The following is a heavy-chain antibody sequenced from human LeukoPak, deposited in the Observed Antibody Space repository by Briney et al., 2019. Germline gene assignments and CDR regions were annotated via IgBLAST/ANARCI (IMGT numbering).Heavy chain of an antibody. CDR2: INSDGSST. Sequence: GGSLRLSCAASGFTFSSYWMHWVRQAPGKGLVWVSRINSDGSSTSYADSVKGRFTISRDNAKNTLFLQMNSLRAEDTAVYYCARDRDDSGGYYDYWGQGTLVTVSS. CDR3: ARDRDDSGGYYDY. D-gene: IGHD3-22*01. CDR1: GFTFSSYW. J-gene: IGHJ4*02. V-gene: IGHV3-74*01.